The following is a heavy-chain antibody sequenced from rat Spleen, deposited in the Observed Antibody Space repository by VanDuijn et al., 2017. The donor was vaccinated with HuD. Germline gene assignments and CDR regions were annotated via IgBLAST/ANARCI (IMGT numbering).Heavy chain of an antibody. J-gene: IGHJ2*01. CDR1: GFTFSDYY. V-gene: IGHV5-22*01. D-gene: IGHD4-3*01. CDR3: TTQSGGY. Sequence: EVQLVESDGGLVQPGRSLKLSCAASGFTFSDYYMAWVRQAPKKGLEWVASISYEGSGTYYGDSVKGRFTISRDNAKSTLYLQMDSLRSEDTATYYCTTQSGGYWGQGVMVTVSS. CDR2: ISYEGSGT.